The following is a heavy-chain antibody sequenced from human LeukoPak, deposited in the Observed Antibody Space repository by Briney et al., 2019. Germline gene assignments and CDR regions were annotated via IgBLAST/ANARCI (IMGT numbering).Heavy chain of an antibody. CDR3: ARDLRYYYGSGSYYYGMDV. CDR1: GFTFSSFA. D-gene: IGHD3-10*01. J-gene: IGHJ6*02. V-gene: IGHV3-66*01. Sequence: GGSLRLSCAASGFTFSSFAMSWVRQAPGKGLEWVSVIYSGGSTYYADSVKGRFTISRDNSKNTLYLQMNSLRAEDTAVYYCARDLRYYYGSGSYYYGMDVWGQGTTVTVSS. CDR2: IYSGGST.